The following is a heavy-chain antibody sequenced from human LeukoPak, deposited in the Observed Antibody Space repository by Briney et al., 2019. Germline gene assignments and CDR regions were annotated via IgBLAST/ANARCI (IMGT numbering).Heavy chain of an antibody. CDR3: ARDDQISGWCSF. D-gene: IGHD6-19*01. V-gene: IGHV3-33*01. CDR1: GFTFSAFG. J-gene: IGHJ1*01. CDR2: IYYDGSNK. Sequence: PGGSPRLSCAASGFTFSAFGMHWVRQAPGKGLEWVAVIYYDGSNKYYADSVKGRFTISRDNSKSSLYLEMSSLRVEDTAVYYCARDDQISGWCSFWGQGTLVTVSS.